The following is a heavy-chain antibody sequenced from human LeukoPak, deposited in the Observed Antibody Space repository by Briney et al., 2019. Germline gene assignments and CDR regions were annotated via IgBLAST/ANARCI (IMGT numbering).Heavy chain of an antibody. J-gene: IGHJ4*02. Sequence: ASVKVSCKASGYTFTGYYMHWVRQAPGQGLEWMGRINPNSGGTNYAQKFQGRVTMTRDPSISTAYLELSRLRSDDTAVYYCSSCGYDILTGYLDYWGQGTLVTVSS. V-gene: IGHV1-2*06. CDR2: INPNSGGT. CDR1: GYTFTGYY. D-gene: IGHD3-9*01. CDR3: SSCGYDILTGYLDY.